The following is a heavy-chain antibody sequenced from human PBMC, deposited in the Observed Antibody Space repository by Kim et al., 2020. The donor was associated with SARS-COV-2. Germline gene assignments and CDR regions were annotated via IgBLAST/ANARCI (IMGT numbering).Heavy chain of an antibody. CDR2: IHYSGST. D-gene: IGHD3-22*01. CDR1: GGSISSYY. V-gene: IGHV4-59*08. Sequence: SETLSLTCTVSGGSISSYYWFWIRQPPGKGLEWIGYIHYSGSTNYNPSLKSRVTISVDTSKNQFSLKLSFVTAADTAVYYCARSRHYYDSSGHYFDYWGQGTLVTVSS. CDR3: ARSRHYYDSSGHYFDY. J-gene: IGHJ4*02.